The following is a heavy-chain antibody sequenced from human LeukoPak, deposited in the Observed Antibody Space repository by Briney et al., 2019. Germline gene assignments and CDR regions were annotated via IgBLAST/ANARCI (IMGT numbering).Heavy chain of an antibody. J-gene: IGHJ2*01. CDR2: IYYSGST. Sequence: KSSETLSLTCTVSGGSISSYYWSWIRQPPGKGLEWIGYIYYSGSTNYNPSLKSRVTISVDTSKNQFSLKPSSVTAADTAVYYCARGGRDTGPYWYFDLWGRGTLVTVSS. CDR1: GGSISSYY. CDR3: ARGGRDTGPYWYFDL. D-gene: IGHD3-10*01. V-gene: IGHV4-59*01.